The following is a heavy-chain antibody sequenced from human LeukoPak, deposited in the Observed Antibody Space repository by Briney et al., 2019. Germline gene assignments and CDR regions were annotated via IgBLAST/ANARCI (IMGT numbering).Heavy chain of an antibody. D-gene: IGHD2-2*01. CDR3: ARYCSSTSCNDAFDI. CDR2: MNQDGSEK. V-gene: IGHV3-7*01. CDR1: RFTFSNYW. Sequence: PGGSLRLSCAASRFTFSNYWMSWVRQAPGRGLEWVANMNQDGSEKYYVDSVKGRSTISRDNAKNSLYLQMNSLRAEDTAVYCCARYCSSTSCNDAFDIWGQGTMVTVSS. J-gene: IGHJ3*02.